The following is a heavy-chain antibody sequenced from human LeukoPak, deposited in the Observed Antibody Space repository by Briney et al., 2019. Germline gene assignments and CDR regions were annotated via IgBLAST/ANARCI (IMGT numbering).Heavy chain of an antibody. V-gene: IGHV3-64D*08. J-gene: IGHJ3*02. Sequence: GGSLRLSCSASGFTFNKYALHWGRQAPGKGLEYVSCFNVEGGSPYYADSVRVRFTISRDNSKNTLYFQMSSLRPEDKAVYYCVKTMVTFGDIFQTDAFDIWGQGTMVTVSS. CDR1: GFTFNKYA. D-gene: IGHD3-16*01. CDR2: FNVEGGSP. CDR3: VKTMVTFGDIFQTDAFDI.